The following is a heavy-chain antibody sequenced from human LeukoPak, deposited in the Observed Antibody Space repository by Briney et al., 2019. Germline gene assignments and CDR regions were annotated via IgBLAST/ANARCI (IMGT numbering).Heavy chain of an antibody. Sequence: SETLSLTCTVSGGSISSYYWSWIRQPAGKGLEWIGRIYTSGSTNYNPSLKSRVTISVDTSKNQFSLKLSSVTTADTAVYFCARGPYSYDSSGAFDIWGQGTMVTVSS. D-gene: IGHD3-22*01. CDR3: ARGPYSYDSSGAFDI. J-gene: IGHJ3*02. CDR2: IYTSGST. CDR1: GGSISSYY. V-gene: IGHV4-4*07.